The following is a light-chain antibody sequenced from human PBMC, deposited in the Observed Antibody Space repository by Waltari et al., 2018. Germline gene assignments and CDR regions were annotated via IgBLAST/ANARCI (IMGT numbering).Light chain of an antibody. V-gene: IGKV3-20*01. J-gene: IGKJ4*01. CDR3: QQYGGSRPVT. CDR2: GAS. CDR1: QSVTSNF. Sequence: EIVLTQSPAILSSSLGDSATLSCRASQSVTSNFLAWYLHTPGQAPRLLIYGASTRATGIPDRFSGSGSGTDFTLTISRLEPEDFGVYYCQQYGGSRPVTCGGGTKVEI.